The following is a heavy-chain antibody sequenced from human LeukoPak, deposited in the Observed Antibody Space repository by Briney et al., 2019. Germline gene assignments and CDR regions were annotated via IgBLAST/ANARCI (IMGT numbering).Heavy chain of an antibody. CDR1: GGPISSGGYS. D-gene: IGHD1-26*01. V-gene: IGHV4-30-2*01. CDR3: ARDLGSYLGFGY. J-gene: IGHJ4*02. Sequence: SQTQSLTRAVSGGPISSGGYSWSWIRQPPGKGLEWIGYIYHSGSTYYNPSLKSRVTISVDRSKNQFSLKLSSVTAADTAVYYCARDLGSYLGFGYWSQGTLVTVSS. CDR2: IYHSGST.